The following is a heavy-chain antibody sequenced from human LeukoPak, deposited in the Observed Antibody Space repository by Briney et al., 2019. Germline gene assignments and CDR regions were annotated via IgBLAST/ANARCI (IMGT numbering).Heavy chain of an antibody. D-gene: IGHD6-13*01. CDR2: FYYSGSN. V-gene: IGHV4-39*01. CDR1: GGSISSCSYY. J-gene: IGHJ4*02. CDR3: ARRLAGTEDY. Sequence: SETLSLTCTVSGGSISSCSYYWGWLRQPPGRELEWFSSFYYSGSNYDNPSLGSRVTISEDTSKNQFSLRLSSVTATDTAVYYCARRLAGTEDYWGQGTLVTVSS.